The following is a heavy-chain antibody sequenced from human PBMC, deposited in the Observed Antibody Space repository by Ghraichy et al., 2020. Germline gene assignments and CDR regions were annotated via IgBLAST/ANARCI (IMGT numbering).Heavy chain of an antibody. Sequence: GSLSLTCTVSGGSISSYYWSWIRQPPGKGLEWIGYIYYSGSTNYNPSLKSRVTISVDTSKNQFSLKLSSVTAADTAVYYCARDKEMAPTSHDAFDIWGQGTMVTVSS. CDR1: GGSISSYY. V-gene: IGHV4-59*01. D-gene: IGHD5-24*01. J-gene: IGHJ3*02. CDR3: ARDKEMAPTSHDAFDI. CDR2: IYYSGST.